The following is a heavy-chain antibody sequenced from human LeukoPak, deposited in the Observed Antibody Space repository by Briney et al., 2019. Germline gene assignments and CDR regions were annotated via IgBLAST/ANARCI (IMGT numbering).Heavy chain of an antibody. J-gene: IGHJ5*02. Sequence: SGTLSLTCTVSGGSISGYYWSWIRQPPGKGLEWIGYIYYSGTTNYNPSLRSRVTISVDTSKNQLSLRLSSVTATDTAVYYCARLHSSRAEEFDPWGQGTLVTVSS. CDR1: GGSISGYY. V-gene: IGHV4-59*01. CDR2: IYYSGTT. CDR3: ARLHSSRAEEFDP.